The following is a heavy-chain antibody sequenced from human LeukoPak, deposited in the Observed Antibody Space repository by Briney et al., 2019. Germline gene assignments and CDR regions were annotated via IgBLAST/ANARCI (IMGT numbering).Heavy chain of an antibody. CDR3: ARDPLWSGSPIPDY. D-gene: IGHD3-3*01. Sequence: GGSLRLSCAASGFTFSSYSMNWVRQAPGKGLEWVSSITSSSSYIYYADSVKGRFTISRDNAKNSLYLQMNSLRAEDTAVYYCARDPLWSGSPIPDYWGQGTLVTVSS. CDR1: GFTFSSYS. CDR2: ITSSSSYI. V-gene: IGHV3-21*01. J-gene: IGHJ4*02.